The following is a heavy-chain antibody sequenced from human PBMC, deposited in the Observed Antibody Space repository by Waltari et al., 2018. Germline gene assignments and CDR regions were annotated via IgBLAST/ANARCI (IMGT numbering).Heavy chain of an antibody. Sequence: QVQLQESGPGLVKPSETLSLTCTVSGGSISSYYWSWIRQPPGKGLEWIGYIYYSGSTNYNPSLKSRVTISVDTSKNQFSLKLSSVTAADTAVYYCARVSSGPSIAARHYYYYYYMDVWGKGTTVTVSS. V-gene: IGHV4-59*01. J-gene: IGHJ6*03. D-gene: IGHD6-6*01. CDR2: IYYSGST. CDR3: ARVSSGPSIAARHYYYYYYMDV. CDR1: GGSISSYY.